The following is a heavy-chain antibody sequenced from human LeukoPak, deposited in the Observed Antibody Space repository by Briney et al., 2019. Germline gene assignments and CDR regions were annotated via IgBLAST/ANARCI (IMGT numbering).Heavy chain of an antibody. CDR3: AKSGLNRFDY. D-gene: IGHD2-15*01. CDR2: ISSSSSTI. V-gene: IGHV3-48*01. J-gene: IGHJ4*02. CDR1: GFTFSSYG. Sequence: PGGSLRLSCAASGFTFSSYGMTWVRQAPGKGLEWVSYISSSSSTIYYADSVKGRFTISRDNSKNTLYLQMNSLRAEDTAVYYCAKSGLNRFDYWGQGTLVTVSS.